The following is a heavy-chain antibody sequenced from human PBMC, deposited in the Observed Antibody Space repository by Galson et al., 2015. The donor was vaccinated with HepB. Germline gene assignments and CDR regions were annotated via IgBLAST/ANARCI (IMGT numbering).Heavy chain of an antibody. V-gene: IGHV3-48*03. J-gene: IGHJ6*02. CDR3: ARGGYYGSGIYYGMDV. CDR2: ISSSGSTI. Sequence: SLRLSCAASGFTFSSYEMNWVRQAPGKGLEWVSYISSSGSTIYYADSVKGRFTISRDKAKNSLYLQMNSLRAEDTAVYYCARGGYYGSGIYYGMDVWGQGTTVTVSS. CDR1: GFTFSSYE. D-gene: IGHD3-10*01.